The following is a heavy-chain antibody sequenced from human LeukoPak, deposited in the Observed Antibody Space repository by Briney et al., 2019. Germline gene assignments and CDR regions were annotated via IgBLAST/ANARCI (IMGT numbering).Heavy chain of an antibody. Sequence: GASVKVSCKASGSTFSKYAITWVRQAPGQGLEWMGGIIPVFGTANYAQKFQGRVTITADKSTSTAYMELSSLRSEDTAVYYCASDHYGLGSDRNYYYYGMDVWGKGTTVTVSS. CDR3: ASDHYGLGSDRNYYYYGMDV. V-gene: IGHV1-69*06. CDR1: GSTFSKYA. D-gene: IGHD3-10*01. CDR2: IIPVFGTA. J-gene: IGHJ6*04.